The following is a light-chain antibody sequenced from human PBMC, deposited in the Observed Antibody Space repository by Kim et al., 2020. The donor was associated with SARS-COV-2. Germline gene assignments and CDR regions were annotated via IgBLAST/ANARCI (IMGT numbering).Light chain of an antibody. J-gene: IGLJ2*01. CDR3: QVWDTSSDHMV. V-gene: IGLV3-21*04. CDR2: FDN. Sequence: PGKTARITCGGDNVGSKSVHWYQQKPGQAPVLVIHFDNGRPSGIPERFSGFISGNTATLSISRVEVGDEADFYCQVWDTSSDHMVFGGGTQLTVL. CDR1: NVGSKS.